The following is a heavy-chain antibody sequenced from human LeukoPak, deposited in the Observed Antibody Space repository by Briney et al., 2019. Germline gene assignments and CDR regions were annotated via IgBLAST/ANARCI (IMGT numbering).Heavy chain of an antibody. V-gene: IGHV4-34*01. J-gene: IGHJ3*02. D-gene: IGHD2-21*01. CDR3: ARHVNVGVLWGHDAFDI. CDR2: INHSGST. CDR1: GGSFSDYY. Sequence: PSETLSLTCAVYGGSFSDYYWSWIRQPPGKGLEWIGEINHSGSTNYNPSLKSRVTISVDTSKNQSSLKLSSVTAADTAVYYCARHVNVGVLWGHDAFDIWGQGTMVTVSS.